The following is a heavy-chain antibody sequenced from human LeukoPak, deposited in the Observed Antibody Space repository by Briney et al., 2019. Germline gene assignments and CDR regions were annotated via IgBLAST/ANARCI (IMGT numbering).Heavy chain of an antibody. V-gene: IGHV3-74*01. D-gene: IGHD3-16*01. Sequence: GGSLRLSRAASGFIFSDYWMHWVPQGPGKGLVWVSRIKRDGSSTSYAESVKGRFTISRDNAKNTVYVHMNSLRDEDTAVYYCARGGRYAYFLDYWGQGTLVTVSS. CDR2: IKRDGSST. CDR1: GFIFSDYW. J-gene: IGHJ4*02. CDR3: ARGGRYAYFLDY.